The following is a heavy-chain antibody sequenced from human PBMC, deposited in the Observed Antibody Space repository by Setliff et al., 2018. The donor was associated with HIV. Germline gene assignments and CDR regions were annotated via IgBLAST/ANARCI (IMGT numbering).Heavy chain of an antibody. D-gene: IGHD4-4*01. J-gene: IGHJ1*01. CDR1: GGSISSGFYY. Sequence: TLSLTFTVSGGSISSGFYYWNWIRQHPGKGLEWIGYIYYSGSTYYNPSLKSRVTISVDTSKNQFSLKLRSVTAADTAVYYCASTKVTPHGRYFQHWGQGTRVTSPQ. CDR2: IYYSGST. CDR3: ASTKVTPHGRYFQH. V-gene: IGHV4-31*03.